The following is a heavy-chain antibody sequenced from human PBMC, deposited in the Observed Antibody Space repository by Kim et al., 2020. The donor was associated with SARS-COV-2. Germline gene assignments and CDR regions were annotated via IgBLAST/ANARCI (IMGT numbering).Heavy chain of an antibody. CDR1: SGYISNSYYY. V-gene: IGHV4-39*01. CDR2: FYYSGIT. Sequence: ETLSLTCTVSSGYISNSYYYWGWIRQPPGKGLEWIGIFYYSGITYYNPSLQSRATISVDTSMNEFSLSLESVTATDPDMYYCVASSGSYPTGRFDPWGQGTLVTVSS. CDR3: VASSGSYPTGRFDP. J-gene: IGHJ5*02. D-gene: IGHD1-26*01.